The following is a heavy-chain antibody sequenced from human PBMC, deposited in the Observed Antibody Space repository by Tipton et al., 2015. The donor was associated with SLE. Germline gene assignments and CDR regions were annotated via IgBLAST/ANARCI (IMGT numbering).Heavy chain of an antibody. CDR2: IYYSGST. Sequence: TLSLTCTVSGGSISSHYWSWIRQPPGKGLEWIGYIYYSGSTNYNPSLKSRVTISVDTSKNQFSLKLSSVTAADTAVYYCARQDFWSGYSPYYFDSWGQGTLVTVSS. CDR1: GGSISSHY. D-gene: IGHD3-3*01. CDR3: ARQDFWSGYSPYYFDS. J-gene: IGHJ4*02. V-gene: IGHV4-59*11.